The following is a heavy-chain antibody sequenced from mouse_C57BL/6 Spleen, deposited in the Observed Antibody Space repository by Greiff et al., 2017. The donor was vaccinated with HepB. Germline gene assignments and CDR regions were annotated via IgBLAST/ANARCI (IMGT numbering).Heavy chain of an antibody. Sequence: LQESGAELVRPGASVTLSCKASGYTFTDYEMHWVKQTPVHGLEWIGAIDPETGGTAYNQKFKGKAILTADKSSSTAYMELRSLTSEDSAVYYCTRPPLYYGSSSYAMDYWGQGTSVTVSS. CDR2: IDPETGGT. V-gene: IGHV1-15*01. J-gene: IGHJ4*01. CDR3: TRPPLYYGSSSYAMDY. CDR1: GYTFTDYE. D-gene: IGHD1-1*01.